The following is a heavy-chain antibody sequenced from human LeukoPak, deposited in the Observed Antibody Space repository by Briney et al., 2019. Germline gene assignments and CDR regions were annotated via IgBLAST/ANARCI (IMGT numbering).Heavy chain of an antibody. CDR3: ARLLWFGELLSREGGWFDP. CDR1: GFTVSSNY. CDR2: IYSGGST. J-gene: IGHJ5*02. D-gene: IGHD3-10*01. V-gene: IGHV3-53*04. Sequence: GGSLRLSCAASGFTVSSNYMSWVRQAPGKGLEWVSVIYSGGSTYYADSVKGRFTISRHNSKNTLYLQMNSLRAEDTAVYYCARLLWFGELLSREGGWFDPWCQGTLVTVSS.